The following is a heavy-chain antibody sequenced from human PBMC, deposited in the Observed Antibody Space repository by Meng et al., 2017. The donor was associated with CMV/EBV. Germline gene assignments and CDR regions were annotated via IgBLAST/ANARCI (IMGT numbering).Heavy chain of an antibody. CDR1: GYIFTGYS. CDR3: ASVFIFGGGLRFYGVDV. J-gene: IGHJ6*02. V-gene: IGHV1-2*02. Sequence: ASVKVSCKASGYIFTGYSMHWIRQAPGQGLEGMGWFNPNSGDTTYAQKFQDRVTMTRDTSISTAYMELSSLRPDDTAVYYCASVFIFGGGLRFYGVDVWGQGTTVTVSS. CDR2: FNPNSGDT. D-gene: IGHD3-10*02.